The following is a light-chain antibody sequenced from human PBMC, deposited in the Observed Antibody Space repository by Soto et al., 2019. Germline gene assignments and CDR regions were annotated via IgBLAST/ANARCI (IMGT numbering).Light chain of an antibody. J-gene: IGLJ1*01. Sequence: QSVLTQPPSASGTPGQRVTLSCTGSSSNIGAGYDVHWYQQRPGTAPKLLIFGNNNRPSGVPDRFSGSKSGTSASLAITGLQAEDEGDYYCQSYDSTLSARYVFGTGTKVTVL. CDR2: GNN. CDR3: QSYDSTLSARYV. V-gene: IGLV1-40*01. CDR1: SSNIGAGYD.